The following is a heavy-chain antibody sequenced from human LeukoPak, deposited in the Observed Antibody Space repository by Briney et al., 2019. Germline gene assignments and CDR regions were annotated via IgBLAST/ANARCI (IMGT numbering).Heavy chain of an antibody. V-gene: IGHV3-73*01. Sequence: GGSLRLSCAASGFTFSGSVLLWVRQASGRGLEWVGRIRSKADNDATAYAASVKGRFTISRDNSKNTLYLQMNSLRAEDTAVYYCATVFSSSNEFFDYWGQGALVTVSS. CDR3: ATVFSSSNEFFDY. J-gene: IGHJ4*02. CDR1: GFTFSGSV. CDR2: IRSKADNDAT. D-gene: IGHD2-2*01.